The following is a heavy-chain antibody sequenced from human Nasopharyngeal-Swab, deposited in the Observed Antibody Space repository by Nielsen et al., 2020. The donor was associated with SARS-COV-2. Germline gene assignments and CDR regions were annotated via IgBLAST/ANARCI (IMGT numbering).Heavy chain of an antibody. CDR1: GGSISGNDHY. V-gene: IGHV4-39*01. J-gene: IGHJ4*02. D-gene: IGHD2-15*01. Sequence: GSLRLSCTVSGGSISGNDHYWGWIRQPPGKGLEWIGSIHYSGKTYYNPALKSRVTMSVDTPKNQLSLNLNSVTAADTAVYYCATVVHYYFDYWGQGSLVIVSS. CDR3: ATVVHYYFDY. CDR2: IHYSGKT.